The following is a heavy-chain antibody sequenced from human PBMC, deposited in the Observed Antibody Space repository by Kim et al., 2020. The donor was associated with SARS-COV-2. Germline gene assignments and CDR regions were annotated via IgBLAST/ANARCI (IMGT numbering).Heavy chain of an antibody. D-gene: IGHD6-13*01. CDR2: ISYDGSNK. CDR3: AGDWGQQLEEYNWFDP. CDR1: GFTFSSYG. V-gene: IGHV3-33*05. Sequence: GGSLRLSCAASGFTFSSYGMHWVRQAPGKGLEWVAVISYDGSNKYYADSVKGRFTISRDNSKNTLYLQMNSLRAEDTAVYYCAGDWGQQLEEYNWFDPWGQGTLVTVSS. J-gene: IGHJ5*02.